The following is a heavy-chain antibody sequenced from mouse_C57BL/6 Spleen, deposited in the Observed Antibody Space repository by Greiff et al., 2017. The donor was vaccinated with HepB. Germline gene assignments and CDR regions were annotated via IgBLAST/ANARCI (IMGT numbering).Heavy chain of an antibody. CDR2: INPNNGGT. Sequence: EVQLQQSGPELVKPGASVKMSCKASGYTFTEYNMHWVKQSHGKSLEWIGYINPNNGGTSYNQKFKGKATLTVNKSSSTAYMELRSLTSEDSAVYYCASPLYYGSSYGYFDVWGTGTTVTVSS. D-gene: IGHD1-1*01. J-gene: IGHJ1*03. V-gene: IGHV1-22*01. CDR1: GYTFTEYN. CDR3: ASPLYYGSSYGYFDV.